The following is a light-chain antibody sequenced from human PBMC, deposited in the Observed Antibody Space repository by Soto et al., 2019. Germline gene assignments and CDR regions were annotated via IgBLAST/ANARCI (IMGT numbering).Light chain of an antibody. Sequence: EIVLTQSPDTLSLSPGERATLSCRASQSLSSAYLVWYQQKPGQAPRLLMFAASSRATGTPDRFSGSGSGTDFTLTISRLEPEDFAVYYCQQYGSSPTFGGGTKVDIK. CDR1: QSLSSAY. CDR3: QQYGSSPT. V-gene: IGKV3-20*01. CDR2: AAS. J-gene: IGKJ4*01.